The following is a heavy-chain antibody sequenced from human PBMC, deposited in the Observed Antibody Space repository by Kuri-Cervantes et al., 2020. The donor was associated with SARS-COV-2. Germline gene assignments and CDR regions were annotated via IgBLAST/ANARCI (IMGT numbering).Heavy chain of an antibody. CDR3: ARDAGPYCSGGSCTES. CDR2: ISYDGSNK. V-gene: IGHV3-30-3*01. J-gene: IGHJ4*02. D-gene: IGHD2-15*01. CDR1: GFTFSSYA. Sequence: GESLKISCAASGFTFSSYAMHWVRQAPGKGLEWVAVISYDGSNKYYADSVKGRFTISRDNSKNTLFLQMNSLRAEDTAVYYCARDAGPYCSGGSCTESWGQGTLVTVSS.